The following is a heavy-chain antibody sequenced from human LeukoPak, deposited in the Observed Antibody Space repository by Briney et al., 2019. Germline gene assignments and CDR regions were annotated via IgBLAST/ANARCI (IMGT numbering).Heavy chain of an antibody. CDR3: ARSGDVWGSYRYTLRFDY. CDR1: GGSVSSGSYY. V-gene: IGHV4-61*01. Sequence: SETLSLTCTVPGGSVSSGSYYWSWIRQPPGKGLEWIGYIYYSGSTNYNPSLKSRVTISVDTSKNQFSLKLSSVTAADTAEYYCARSGDVWGSYRYTLRFDYWGQGTLVTVSS. D-gene: IGHD3-16*02. J-gene: IGHJ4*02. CDR2: IYYSGST.